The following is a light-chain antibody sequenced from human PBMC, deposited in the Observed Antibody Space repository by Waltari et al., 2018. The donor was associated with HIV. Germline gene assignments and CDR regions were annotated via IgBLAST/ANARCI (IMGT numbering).Light chain of an antibody. J-gene: IGKJ1*01. Sequence: SVVTQSPATLSLSPGDKVTLSCGTSRNVSTNFLAWYQSKSVQPPKLLFYGSSSRASCIPDRFSATGSYTGSCSDFSLTIHRLEPDDFAIYFCLLYGDSPRWTFGPGTRL. CDR2: GSS. CDR1: RNVSTNF. CDR3: LLYGDSPRWT. V-gene: IGKV3-20*01.